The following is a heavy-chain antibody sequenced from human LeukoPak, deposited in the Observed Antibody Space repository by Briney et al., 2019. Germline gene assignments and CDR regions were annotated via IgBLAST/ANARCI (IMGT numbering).Heavy chain of an antibody. CDR2: INPSGGST. J-gene: IGHJ4*02. CDR3: ARADRRRPPYSSSWYSENIFDY. Sequence: ASVKVSCKASGYTFTSYYMNWVRQAPGQGPEWMGIINPSGGSTSYAQKFQGRVTMTRDTSTSTVYMELSSLRSEDTAVYYCARADRRRPPYSSSWYSENIFDYWGQGTLVTVSS. V-gene: IGHV1-46*01. CDR1: GYTFTSYY. D-gene: IGHD6-13*01.